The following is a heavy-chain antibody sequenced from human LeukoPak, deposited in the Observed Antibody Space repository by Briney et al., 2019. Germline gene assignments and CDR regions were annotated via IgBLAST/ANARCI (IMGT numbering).Heavy chain of an antibody. CDR1: GYTLTELS. D-gene: IGHD3-3*01. CDR2: FDPEDGET. Sequence: ASVKVSCKVSGYTLTELSMHWVRQAPGKGPEWMGGFDPEDGETIYAQKFQGRVTMTEDTSTDTAYMELSSLRSDDTAVYYCATPRDDFWNGFYADWGQGTLVTVSS. J-gene: IGHJ4*02. V-gene: IGHV1-24*01. CDR3: ATPRDDFWNGFYAD.